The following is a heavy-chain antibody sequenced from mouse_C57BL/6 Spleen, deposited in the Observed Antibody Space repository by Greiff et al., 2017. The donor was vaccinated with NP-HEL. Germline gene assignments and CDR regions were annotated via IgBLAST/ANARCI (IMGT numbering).Heavy chain of an antibody. D-gene: IGHD2-3*01. J-gene: IGHJ2*01. CDR3: AREGVDGYLDY. CDR2: LSSGSSTI. V-gene: IGHV5-17*01. CDR1: GFTFSDYG. Sequence: EVQLVESGGGLVKPGGSLKLSCAASGFTFSDYGMHWVRQAPEKGLAWVAYLSSGSSTIYYAATVKGRFTISRDNAKNTLFLQMPSRRSEDTAMYYCAREGVDGYLDYWGQGTTLTVSS.